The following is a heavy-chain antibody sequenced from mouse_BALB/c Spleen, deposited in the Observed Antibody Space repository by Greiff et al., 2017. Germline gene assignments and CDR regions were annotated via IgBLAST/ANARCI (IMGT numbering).Heavy chain of an antibody. CDR1: GYAFSSYC. CDR2: IYPGDGDT. V-gene: IGHV1-80*01. J-gene: IGHJ2*01. Sequence: VQLQQSGAELVRPGSSVKISCKASGYAFSSYCMNWVKQRPGQGLEWIGKIYPGDGDTNYNGKFKGKATLTADKSSSTAYMQLSSLTSEDSAVYFCARRKLGLDYWGQGTTLTVSS. CDR3: ARRKLGLDY. D-gene: IGHD4-1*01.